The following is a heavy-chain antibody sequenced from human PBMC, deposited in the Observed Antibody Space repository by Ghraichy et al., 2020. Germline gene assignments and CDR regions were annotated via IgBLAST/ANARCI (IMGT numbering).Heavy chain of an antibody. J-gene: IGHJ4*02. D-gene: IGHD6-13*01. CDR3: AKFSSSGPYYFDY. Sequence: GESLNISCAASGFTFSNYGMHWVRQAPGKGLEWVAFIRYDVSNEYYADSVKGRFTISRDNSKNTLFLQMNSLRAEDTAVYYCAKFSSSGPYYFDYWGQGTLVTVSS. CDR2: IRYDVSNE. CDR1: GFTFSNYG. V-gene: IGHV3-30*02.